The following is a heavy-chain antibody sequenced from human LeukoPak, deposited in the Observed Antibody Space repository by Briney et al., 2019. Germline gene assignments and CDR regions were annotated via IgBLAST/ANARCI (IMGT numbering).Heavy chain of an antibody. J-gene: IGHJ3*01. CDR2: INSNSATT. CDR3: ARGGFGETNTAFDV. V-gene: IGHV1-8*03. Sequence: RGASVEVSCKTSGYTFTDYDVHWVRQAPGQGLEWMGWINSNSATTNYAQRLQGRVTFTRDTSLSVAYMELSSLTSEDAAVYFCARGGFGETNTAFDVWGQGTLVAVSS. CDR1: GYTFTDYD. D-gene: IGHD4-17*01.